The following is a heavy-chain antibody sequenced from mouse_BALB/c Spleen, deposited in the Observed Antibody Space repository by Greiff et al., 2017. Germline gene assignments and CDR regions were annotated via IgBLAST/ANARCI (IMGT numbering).Heavy chain of an antibody. Sequence: VQLKESGGGLVQPGGSLKLSCAASGFTFSSYGMSWVRQTPDKRLELVATINSNGGSTYYPDSVKGRFTISRDNDKNTLYLQMSSLKSEDTAMYYCAREEGAYYGNYYAMDYWGQGTSVTVSS. CDR2: INSNGGST. CDR3: AREEGAYYGNYYAMDY. V-gene: IGHV5-6-3*01. CDR1: GFTFSSYG. D-gene: IGHD2-10*01. J-gene: IGHJ4*01.